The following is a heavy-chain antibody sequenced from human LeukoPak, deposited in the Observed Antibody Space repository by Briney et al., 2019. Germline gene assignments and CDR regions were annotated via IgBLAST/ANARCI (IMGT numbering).Heavy chain of an antibody. Sequence: ASVKVSCKASGFTFTSYDINWVRQASGQGLEWMGWISAYNGNTNYAQKLQGRVTMTTDTSTSTAYMELRSLRSDDTAVYYCARSEYSSSSVNWFDPWGQGTLVTVSS. CDR2: ISAYNGNT. D-gene: IGHD6-6*01. CDR1: GFTFTSYD. V-gene: IGHV1-18*01. CDR3: ARSEYSSSSVNWFDP. J-gene: IGHJ5*02.